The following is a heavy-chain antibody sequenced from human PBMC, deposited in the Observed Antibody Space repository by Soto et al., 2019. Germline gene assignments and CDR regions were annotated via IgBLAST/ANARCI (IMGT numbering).Heavy chain of an antibody. V-gene: IGHV1-18*01. CDR1: GGTFSSYT. J-gene: IGHJ4*02. CDR3: ARDWSGYFDY. CDR2: ISAYNGKT. Sequence: ASVKVSCKASGGTFSSYTISWVRQAPGQGLEWMGRISAYNGKTNYAQKLQGRVTMTTDTSTSTAYMELRSLRSDDTAVYYCARDWSGYFDYWGQGTLVTVSS.